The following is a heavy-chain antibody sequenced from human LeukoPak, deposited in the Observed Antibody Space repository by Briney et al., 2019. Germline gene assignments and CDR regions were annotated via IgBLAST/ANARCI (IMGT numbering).Heavy chain of an antibody. CDR2: ISSNGGST. J-gene: IGHJ3*02. CDR3: ARAARRGSASYYVGDAFDI. CDR1: GFTFSSYA. Sequence: PGGSLRLSCAASGFTFSSYAMHWVRQAPGKGLEYVSAISSNGGSTYYANSVKGRFTISRDNSKNTLYLQMGSLRAEDMAVYYCARAARRGSASYYVGDAFDIWGQGTMVTVSS. D-gene: IGHD1-26*01. V-gene: IGHV3-64*01.